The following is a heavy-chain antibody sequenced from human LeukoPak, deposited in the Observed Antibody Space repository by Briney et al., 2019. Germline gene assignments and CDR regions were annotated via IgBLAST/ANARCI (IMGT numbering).Heavy chain of an antibody. Sequence: PGGSLRLSCAASGFTFSSYWMSWVRQAPGKGLEWVANIKQDGSEKYYVDSVKGRFTISRDNAKNSLYLQMNSLRAEDTAVYYCARDAPLAVAGLFDYWGQGTLVTVSS. CDR3: ARDAPLAVAGLFDY. CDR1: GFTFSSYW. D-gene: IGHD6-19*01. CDR2: IKQDGSEK. J-gene: IGHJ4*02. V-gene: IGHV3-7*01.